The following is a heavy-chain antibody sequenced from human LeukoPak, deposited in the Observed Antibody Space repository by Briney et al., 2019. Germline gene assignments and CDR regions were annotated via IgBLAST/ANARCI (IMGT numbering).Heavy chain of an antibody. J-gene: IGHJ4*02. D-gene: IGHD2-21*02. CDR2: INHSGST. V-gene: IGHV4-34*01. Sequence: SETLSLTCAVYGGSFSTYYWGWIRQPPGKGLEWIGEINHSGSTNYNPSLKSRVTISVDTSKNQFSLKLSSVTAADTAVYYCARGGFYCGGDCYVDYWGQGTLVTVSS. CDR3: ARGGFYCGGDCYVDY. CDR1: GGSFSTYY.